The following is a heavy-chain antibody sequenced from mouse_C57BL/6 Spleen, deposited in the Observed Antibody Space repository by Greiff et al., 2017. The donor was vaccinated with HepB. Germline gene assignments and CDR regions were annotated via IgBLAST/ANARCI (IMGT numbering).Heavy chain of an antibody. J-gene: IGHJ2*01. CDR2: ISGGGGNT. CDR3: ARRPYFDY. V-gene: IGHV5-9*01. Sequence: EVMLVESGGGLVKPGGSLKLSCAASGFTFSSYTMSWVRQTPEKRLEWVATISGGGGNTYYPDSVKGRFTISRDNAKNTLYLQRSSLRSEDTALYYCARRPYFDYWGQGTTLTVTS. CDR1: GFTFSSYT.